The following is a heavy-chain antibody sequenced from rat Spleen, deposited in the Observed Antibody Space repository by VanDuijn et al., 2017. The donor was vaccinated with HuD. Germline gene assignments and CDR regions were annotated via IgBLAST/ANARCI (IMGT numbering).Heavy chain of an antibody. J-gene: IGHJ2*01. Sequence: QVQLKESGPGLVQPSQTLSLTCTVSGFSLISYAVNWIRQPPGKGLEWMGGIWGDGSTNYNSALKSRLSISRDISKSQVFLKMNSLQTEDTATYYCARGLRGGYFDYWGQGVMVRVSS. CDR2: IWGDGST. CDR3: ARGLRGGYFDY. D-gene: IGHD4-3*01. V-gene: IGHV2-13*01. CDR1: GFSLISYA.